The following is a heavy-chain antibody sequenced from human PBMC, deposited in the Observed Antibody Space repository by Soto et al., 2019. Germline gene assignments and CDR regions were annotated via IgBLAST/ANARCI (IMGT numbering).Heavy chain of an antibody. Sequence: SLTCAVSGGSISSGGYSWSWIRQPPGKGLEWIGYIYHSGSTYYSPSLKSRVTISVDRSKNQFSLKLSSVTAADTAVYYCARVPDRWGQGTLVT. CDR1: GGSISSGGYS. CDR2: IYHSGST. V-gene: IGHV4-30-2*01. D-gene: IGHD2-2*01. J-gene: IGHJ5*02. CDR3: ARVPDR.